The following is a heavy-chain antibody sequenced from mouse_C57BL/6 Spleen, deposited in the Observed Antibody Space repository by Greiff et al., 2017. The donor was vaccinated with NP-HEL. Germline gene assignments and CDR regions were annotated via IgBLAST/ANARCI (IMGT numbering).Heavy chain of an antibody. D-gene: IGHD1-2*01. V-gene: IGHV1-69*01. J-gene: IGHJ4*01. CDR3: ARRGALRPGAMDY. CDR1: GYTFTSYW. CDR2: IDPSDSYT. Sequence: QVQLQQPGAELVMPGASVKLSCKASGYTFTSYWMHWVKQRPGQGLEWIGEIDPSDSYTNYNQKFKGKSTLTVDKSSSTAYMQLSSLTSEDSAVYYCARRGALRPGAMDYWGQGTSVTVSS.